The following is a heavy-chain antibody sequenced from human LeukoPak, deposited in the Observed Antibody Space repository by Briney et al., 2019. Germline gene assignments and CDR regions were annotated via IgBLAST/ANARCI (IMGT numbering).Heavy chain of an antibody. D-gene: IGHD3-22*01. CDR3: ARVGDSSGYYYFDY. CDR1: GDSVSSDSYY. J-gene: IGHJ4*02. V-gene: IGHV4-61*01. CDR2: ISYSGNT. Sequence: PSETLSLTCSVSGDSVSSDSYYWSWIRQPPGKGLEWIGSISYSGNTDYNPSLKSRLTISVDTSKNQFSLKLSSVTAADTAVYYCARVGDSSGYYYFDYWGQGTLVTVSS.